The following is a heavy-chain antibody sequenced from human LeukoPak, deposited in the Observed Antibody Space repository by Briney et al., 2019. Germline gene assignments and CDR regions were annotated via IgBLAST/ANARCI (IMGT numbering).Heavy chain of an antibody. CDR1: GFTVSSDY. J-gene: IGHJ4*02. CDR2: IGGSGGST. Sequence: GGSLRLSCAASGFTVSSDYMSWVRQAPGKGLEWVSVIGGSGGSTYYADSVKSRFTISRDNSKNTLYLQMSSLRAEDTAVYYCAKKKRELRGFDYWGQGTLVTVSS. V-gene: IGHV3-23*01. CDR3: AKKKRELRGFDY. D-gene: IGHD1-7*01.